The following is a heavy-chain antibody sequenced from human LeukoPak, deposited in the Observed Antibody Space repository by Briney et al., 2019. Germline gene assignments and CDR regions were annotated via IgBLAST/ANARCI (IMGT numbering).Heavy chain of an antibody. CDR1: GVSISSSSYY. J-gene: IGHJ4*02. CDR2: IYYSGST. Sequence: PSETLSLTCTVSGVSISSSSYYWGWIRQPPGKGLEWIGSIYYSGSTYYNPSLKSRVTISVDTSKNQFSLKLSSVTAADTAVYYCARGDRYYYDSSGYFLYWGQGTLVTVSS. V-gene: IGHV4-39*01. D-gene: IGHD3-22*01. CDR3: ARGDRYYYDSSGYFLY.